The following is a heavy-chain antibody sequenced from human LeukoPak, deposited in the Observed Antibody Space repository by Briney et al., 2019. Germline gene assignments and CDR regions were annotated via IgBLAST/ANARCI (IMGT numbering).Heavy chain of an antibody. V-gene: IGHV3-53*01. J-gene: IGHJ4*02. Sequence: GGSLRLSCAASGFTVSSNYMNWVRQAPGKGLEWVSVFYSGGSTYYAESVKGRFTISRDNAKNSLYLQMNTLRAEDTTLYYCASWGSRYRSGWYKDYWGRGILVTVSS. CDR3: ASWGSRYRSGWYKDY. CDR1: GFTVSSNY. D-gene: IGHD6-19*01. CDR2: FYSGGST.